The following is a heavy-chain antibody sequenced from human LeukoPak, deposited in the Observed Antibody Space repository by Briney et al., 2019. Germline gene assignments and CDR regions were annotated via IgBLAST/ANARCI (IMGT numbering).Heavy chain of an antibody. CDR1: GFTFSDHY. V-gene: IGHV3-23*01. CDR2: ISGSGGNT. D-gene: IGHD6-19*01. J-gene: IGHJ4*02. Sequence: PGGSLRLSCAASGFTFSDHYMDWVRQAPGKGLVWVSAISGSGGNTNYADSVKGRFTISRDNSKNMLYLQMNSLRAEDTAIYYCAKVAGLIAVGNSLDYWGQGTLVTVSS. CDR3: AKVAGLIAVGNSLDY.